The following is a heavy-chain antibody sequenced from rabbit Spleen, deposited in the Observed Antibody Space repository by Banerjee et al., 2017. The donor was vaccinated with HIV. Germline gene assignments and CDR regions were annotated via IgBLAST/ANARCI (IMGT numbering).Heavy chain of an antibody. CDR2: SYAGSSGST. Sequence: QSLEESGGDLVKPGASLTLTCTASGFSFNVDYVMCWVRQAPGKGLEWIACSYAGSSGSTYYASWAKGRFTVSKTSSTTVTLQMTSLTAADTATYFCARDLVGVIGWNFYLWGQGTLVTVS. CDR1: GFSFNVDYV. J-gene: IGHJ4*01. V-gene: IGHV1S40*01. CDR3: ARDLVGVIGWNFYL. D-gene: IGHD2-1*01.